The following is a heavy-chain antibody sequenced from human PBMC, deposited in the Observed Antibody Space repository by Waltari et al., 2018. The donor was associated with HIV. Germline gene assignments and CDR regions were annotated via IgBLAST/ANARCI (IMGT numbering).Heavy chain of an antibody. CDR2: INHSGST. CDR3: ARGPFGAAGLKYFQD. V-gene: IGHV4-34*01. CDR1: GGPFIGYY. D-gene: IGHD6-13*01. Sequence: QVQLQQWGAGLLKPSETLSLTCAVYGGPFIGYYWNWIRQPPGKGLEWIGEINHSGSTNYNPSLKSRVTISEDTSKNQFSLRLSSLTAADTAVYYCARGPFGAAGLKYFQDWGQGTLVIVSS. J-gene: IGHJ1*01.